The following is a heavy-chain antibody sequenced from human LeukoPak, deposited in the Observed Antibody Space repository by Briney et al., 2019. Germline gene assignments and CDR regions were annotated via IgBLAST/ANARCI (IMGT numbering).Heavy chain of an antibody. V-gene: IGHV4-34*01. CDR3: ARDRWELALDY. CDR2: INHSGST. Sequence: PSETLSLTCAVYGGSFSGYYWSWIRQPPGKGLEWIGEINHSGSTNYNPSLKSRVTISVDTSKNQFSLKLSSVTAADTAVYYCARDRWELALDYWGQGTLVTVSS. CDR1: GGSFSGYY. J-gene: IGHJ4*02. D-gene: IGHD1-26*01.